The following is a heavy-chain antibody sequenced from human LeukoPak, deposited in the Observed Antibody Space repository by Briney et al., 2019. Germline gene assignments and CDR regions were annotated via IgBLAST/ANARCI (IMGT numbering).Heavy chain of an antibody. CDR1: GYTFTVYY. CDR2: INPNSGGT. V-gene: IGHV1-2*02. CDR3: ARDSGERGSGSYLIAY. J-gene: IGHJ4*02. Sequence: GASVKVSFKASGYTFTVYYMHWVRQAPGQGLEWMGWINPNSGGTNYAQKFQGRVTMTRDTSISTAYMELSRLRSDDTAVYYCARDSGERGSGSYLIAYWGQGTLVTVSS. D-gene: IGHD3-10*01.